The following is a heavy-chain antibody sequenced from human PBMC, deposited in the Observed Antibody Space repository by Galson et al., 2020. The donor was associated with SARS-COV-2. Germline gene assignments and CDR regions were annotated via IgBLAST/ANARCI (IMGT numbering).Heavy chain of an antibody. CDR2: ISAYNGDT. CDR1: GYSFTDYG. Sequence: ASVKVSCKDSGYSFTDYGITWVRQAPGQGPEWMGWISAYNGDTHYPQKFQDRVTLTADRSTSTAYLELRGLTYSDTAVYFCAGGDYSGTYCDLWRRRTLGTDSS. D-gene: IGHD1-26*01. J-gene: IGHJ2*01. V-gene: IGHV1-18*04. CDR3: AGGDYSGTYCDL.